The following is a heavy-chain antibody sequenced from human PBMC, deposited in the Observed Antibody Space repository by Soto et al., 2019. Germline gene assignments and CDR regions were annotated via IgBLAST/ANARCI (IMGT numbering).Heavy chain of an antibody. D-gene: IGHD2-2*01. CDR1: GYTSADFG. V-gene: IGHV1-18*04. CDR3: VRDQKYFRVNGNWFDS. Sequence: QVQLMQSGTEVKKPGASVTVSCKASGYTSADFGISWVRQAPGQGLEWMGWVSGNNGASNPAPKVLGRITMTLDTSTGVSYMALRSLRSDDTAIYYCVRDQKYFRVNGNWFDSWGQGTLVSVSS. CDR2: VSGNNGAS. J-gene: IGHJ5*01.